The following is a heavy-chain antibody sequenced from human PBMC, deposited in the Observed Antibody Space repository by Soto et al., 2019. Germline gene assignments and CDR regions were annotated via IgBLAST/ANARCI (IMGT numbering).Heavy chain of an antibody. V-gene: IGHV3-33*01. D-gene: IGHD1-26*01. Sequence: QVQLVEAGGGVVQPGRSLRLSCAASGFTFSSYGMHWVRQAPGKGLEWVAVIWYDGSNKYYADSVKGRFTISRDNSKNTLYLQMNSLRAEDTAVYYCARDRSHEVDVFDPWGQGTLVIVSS. CDR1: GFTFSSYG. CDR2: IWYDGSNK. CDR3: ARDRSHEVDVFDP. J-gene: IGHJ5*02.